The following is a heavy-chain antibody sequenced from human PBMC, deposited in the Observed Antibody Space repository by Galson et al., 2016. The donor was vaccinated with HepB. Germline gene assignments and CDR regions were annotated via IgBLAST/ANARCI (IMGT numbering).Heavy chain of an antibody. Sequence: SVKVSCKASGFTFSSSAVQWVRQARGQQLEWIGWIVVGSGNIKYAHKFQERVTITRDMYTSTAYLELSSLSSEDTAVDYCAAGDWYCSGDSCYTEWFDPWGQGTLVTVSS. CDR3: AAGDWYCSGDSCYTEWFDP. J-gene: IGHJ5*02. CDR2: IVVGSGNI. V-gene: IGHV1-58*01. CDR1: GFTFSSSA. D-gene: IGHD2-15*01.